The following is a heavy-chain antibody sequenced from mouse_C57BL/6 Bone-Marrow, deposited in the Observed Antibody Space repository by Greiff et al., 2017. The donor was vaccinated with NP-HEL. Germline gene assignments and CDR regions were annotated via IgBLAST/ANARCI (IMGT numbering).Heavy chain of an antibody. J-gene: IGHJ4*01. CDR1: GYTFTSYW. CDR3: AIYYYGSSYDAMDY. Sequence: QVQLQQSGAELVKPGASVKLSCKASGYTFTSYWMHWVKQRPGRGLEWIGRIDPNSGGTKYNEKFKSKATLTVDKPSSTAYMQLSSLTSEDSAVYYCAIYYYGSSYDAMDYWGQGTSVTVSS. V-gene: IGHV1-72*01. D-gene: IGHD1-1*01. CDR2: IDPNSGGT.